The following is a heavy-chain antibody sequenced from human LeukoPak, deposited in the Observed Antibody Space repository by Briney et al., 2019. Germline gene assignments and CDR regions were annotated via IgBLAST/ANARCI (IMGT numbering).Heavy chain of an antibody. Sequence: PSETLSLTCTVSSYPISSGYYWGWIRQPPGKGLEWIGSIDHSGRTYYHPSLKSRVTISVDTSKNQFSLKLSSVTAADTAVYFCGRDRPTGYYDYWGQGILVTVSS. D-gene: IGHD3-9*01. CDR3: GRDRPTGYYDY. J-gene: IGHJ4*02. V-gene: IGHV4-38-2*02. CDR2: IDHSGRT. CDR1: SYPISSGYY.